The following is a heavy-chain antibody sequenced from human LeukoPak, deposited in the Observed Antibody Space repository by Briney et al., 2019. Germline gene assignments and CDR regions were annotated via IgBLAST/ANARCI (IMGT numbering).Heavy chain of an antibody. CDR2: INQEGGDK. V-gene: IGHV3-7*01. D-gene: IGHD4-17*01. J-gene: IGHJ4*02. CDR3: ATQSYGLFAY. Sequence: PGGSLRLSCAASGFTFTTYWMGWVRQAPGKGLEWVANINQEGGDKYYVDSVKGRFTFSRDNAKNSLYLQMNSLRPDDTAVYYCATQSYGLFAYWGQGTLVTVSS. CDR1: GFTFTTYW.